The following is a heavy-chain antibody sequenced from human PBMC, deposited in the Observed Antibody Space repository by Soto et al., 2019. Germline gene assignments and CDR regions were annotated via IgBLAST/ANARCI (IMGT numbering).Heavy chain of an antibody. Sequence: QLQLVQSGAEVKKPGSSVKVSCKASGGSFMSQAISWVRQAPGQGPEWMGGIIPFSGTVTYTQRFQGRLTLTADEPTKTAYMGLSSLRSEDTAVYCFARGSYDSYAGFFGMDVWGQGTTVSVS. D-gene: IGHD3-10*01. J-gene: IGHJ6*02. V-gene: IGHV1-69*01. CDR2: IIPFSGTV. CDR3: ARGSYDSYAGFFGMDV. CDR1: GGSFMSQA.